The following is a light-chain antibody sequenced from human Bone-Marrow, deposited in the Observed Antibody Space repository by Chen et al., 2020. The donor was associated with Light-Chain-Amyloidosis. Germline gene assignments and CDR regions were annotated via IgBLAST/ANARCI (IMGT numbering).Light chain of an antibody. V-gene: IGLV2-14*03. CDR2: DVS. CDR3: SSYTSTSTVV. CDR1: SSDVGGYKY. Sequence: QSALSQPASVSGSPGQSITISCAGTSSDVGGYKYVAWYQQHAGKIPKVLIYDVSKRPSGVSSLFSGCKSGNTASLTISGLQAEDEAHYYCSSYTSTSTVVFGGGTKLTVL. J-gene: IGLJ2*01.